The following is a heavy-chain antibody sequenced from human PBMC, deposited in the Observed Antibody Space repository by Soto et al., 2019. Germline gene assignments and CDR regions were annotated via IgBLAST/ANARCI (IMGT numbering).Heavy chain of an antibody. V-gene: IGHV3-30*18. CDR3: ANTDYYGSRSRFDY. CDR2: ISYDGSNK. D-gene: IGHD3-10*01. Sequence: QVQLVESGGGVVQPGRSLRLSCAASGFTFSSYGMHWVRQAPGKGLEWVAVISYDGSNKYYADSVKGRFTISRDNSKNPLYLQMNSLRAEDTAVYYCANTDYYGSRSRFDYWGQGNLVTVSS. J-gene: IGHJ4*02. CDR1: GFTFSSYG.